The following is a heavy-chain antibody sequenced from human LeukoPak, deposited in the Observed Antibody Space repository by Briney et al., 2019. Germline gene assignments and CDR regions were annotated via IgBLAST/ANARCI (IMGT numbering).Heavy chain of an antibody. V-gene: IGHV3-7*04. CDR1: GFTFSSFW. D-gene: IGHD2-2*01. CDR2: IRQDGSEK. Sequence: GGSLRLSCAASGFTFSSFWMTWVRQAPGKGLEWVANIRQDGSEKYYVDSVEGRFTISRDNAKKSLFLQMNSLRVEDTAVYYCARDMRGDGFDTWGQGTMVTVSS. J-gene: IGHJ3*02. CDR3: ARDMRGDGFDT.